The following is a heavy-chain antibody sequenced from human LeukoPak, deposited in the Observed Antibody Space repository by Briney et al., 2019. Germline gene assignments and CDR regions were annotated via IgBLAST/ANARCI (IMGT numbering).Heavy chain of an antibody. Sequence: GGSLRLSCAASGFSFSKYWMHWVRQAPGEGLVWVARIKEDGTYRSYADSVKGRFTISRDNARNTVFLQMSSLRAEDTAVYYCARDFDMGITPGDDFDFWGQGTLVTVSS. CDR1: GFSFSKYW. CDR3: ARDFDMGITPGDDFDF. CDR2: IKEDGTYR. J-gene: IGHJ4*02. V-gene: IGHV3-74*01. D-gene: IGHD3-9*01.